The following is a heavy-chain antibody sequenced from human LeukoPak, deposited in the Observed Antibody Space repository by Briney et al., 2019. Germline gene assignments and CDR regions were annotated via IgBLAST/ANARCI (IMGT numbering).Heavy chain of an antibody. CDR3: ARQPSITIFGVVIIHWFDP. D-gene: IGHD3-3*01. CDR2: IYYSGST. J-gene: IGHJ5*02. CDR1: GGSISSSSYY. Sequence: SETLSLTCTVSGGSISSSSYYWGWIRQPPGKGLEWIGSIYYSGSTYYNPSLKSRVTISVYTSKNQFSLKLSSVTAADTAVYYCARQPSITIFGVVIIHWFDPWGQGTLVTVSS. V-gene: IGHV4-39*01.